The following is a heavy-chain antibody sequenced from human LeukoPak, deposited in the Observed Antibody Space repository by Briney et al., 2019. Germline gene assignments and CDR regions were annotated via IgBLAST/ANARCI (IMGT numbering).Heavy chain of an antibody. J-gene: IGHJ4*02. CDR3: AREGYSGYDFPY. CDR2: IIPIFGTA. Sequence: GASVKVSCKASGGTFSSYAISWVRQAPGQGLEWMGGIIPIFGTANYAQKFQGRVTITADKSTSTAYMELSSLRSEDTAVYYCAREGYSGYDFPYWGQGTLVTVSS. CDR1: GGTFSSYA. D-gene: IGHD5-12*01. V-gene: IGHV1-69*06.